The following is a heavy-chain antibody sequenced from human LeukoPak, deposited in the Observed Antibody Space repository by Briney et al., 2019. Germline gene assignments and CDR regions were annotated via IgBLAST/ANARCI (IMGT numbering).Heavy chain of an antibody. D-gene: IGHD2-2*01. CDR3: ARRLPAGYFDY. CDR1: GGSISNYY. Sequence: PSETLSLTCAVSGGSISNYYWSWVRQPPGKGLEWIGDIHYSGSTNYNPSLKSRVTISVDTSKNQFPLKLSSVSAADTAVYSCARRLPAGYFDYWGQGTLVTVSS. J-gene: IGHJ4*02. V-gene: IGHV4-59*01. CDR2: IHYSGST.